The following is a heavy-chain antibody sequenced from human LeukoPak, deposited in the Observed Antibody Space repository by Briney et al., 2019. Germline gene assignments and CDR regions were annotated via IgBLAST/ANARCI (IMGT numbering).Heavy chain of an antibody. J-gene: IGHJ5*02. CDR3: ARDNSVEDTAWWFDP. Sequence: ASVKVSCKASGYTFTGYYMHWVRQAPGQGLEWMGWINPNSGGTSYAQKFQGRVTMTRDMSTSTDYMELSSLRSEDTAVYYCARDNSVEDTAWWFDPRGQGTLVTVSS. D-gene: IGHD4-23*01. CDR1: GYTFTGYY. CDR2: INPNSGGT. V-gene: IGHV1-2*02.